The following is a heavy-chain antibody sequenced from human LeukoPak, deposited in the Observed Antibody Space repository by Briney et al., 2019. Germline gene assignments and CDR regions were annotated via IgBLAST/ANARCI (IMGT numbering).Heavy chain of an antibody. D-gene: IGHD4-17*01. V-gene: IGHV4-39*07. CDR2: IYYSGST. J-gene: IGHJ6*02. CDR3: ARGTRGTVTYYYYYGMDV. Sequence: SETLSLTCTVSGGSISSSGYYWGWIRQPPGKGLEWIGSIYYSGSTYHNPSLKSRVTISVDTSKNQFSLKLSSVTAADTAVYYCARGTRGTVTYYYYYGMDVWGQGTTVTVSS. CDR1: GGSISSSGYY.